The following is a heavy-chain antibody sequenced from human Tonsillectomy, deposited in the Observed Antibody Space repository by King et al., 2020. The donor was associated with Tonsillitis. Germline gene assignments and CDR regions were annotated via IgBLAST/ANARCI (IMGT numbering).Heavy chain of an antibody. CDR3: AREYYDFWRVSGAFDI. Sequence: EVQLVESGGGLVKPGGSLRLSCAASGFTFSSYSMNWVRQAPGKGLEWVSSISSSSSYIYYADSVKGRFTISRDNAKNSLYLQMNSLRAEDTAIYYCAREYYDFWRVSGAFDIWGQGTMVTVSS. V-gene: IGHV3-21*01. CDR2: ISSSSSYI. CDR1: GFTFSSYS. J-gene: IGHJ3*02. D-gene: IGHD3-3*01.